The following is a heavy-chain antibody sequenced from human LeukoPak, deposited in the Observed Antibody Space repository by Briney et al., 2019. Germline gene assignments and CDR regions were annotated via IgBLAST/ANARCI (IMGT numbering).Heavy chain of an antibody. V-gene: IGHV3-48*01. CDR3: ARGEHGYSYGNDY. Sequence: GGSLRLSCAASGFSFSTYSMNWVRQAPGKGLEWVSYISSTSSTIYYADSVKGRFTIPRDNAKNSLYLQMNSLRAVDTAVYYCARGEHGYSYGNDYWGQGTLVTVSS. J-gene: IGHJ4*02. CDR1: GFSFSTYS. CDR2: ISSTSSTI. D-gene: IGHD5-18*01.